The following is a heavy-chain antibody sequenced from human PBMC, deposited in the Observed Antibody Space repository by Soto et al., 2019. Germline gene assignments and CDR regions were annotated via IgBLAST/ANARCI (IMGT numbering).Heavy chain of an antibody. Sequence: PSETLSLTCTLSGGSVRAPDWWNWVRQSPDKGLEWIAEVHISEHSNYNPSLRSRVSVSIDSSKNQFYLNLNSVTAADTAIYYCARVRQGCSANNCHFDPWGQGTQVTVSS. V-gene: IGHV4-4*02. J-gene: IGHJ5*01. CDR1: GGSVRAPDW. CDR3: ARVRQGCSANNCHFDP. CDR2: VHISEHS. D-gene: IGHD1-1*01.